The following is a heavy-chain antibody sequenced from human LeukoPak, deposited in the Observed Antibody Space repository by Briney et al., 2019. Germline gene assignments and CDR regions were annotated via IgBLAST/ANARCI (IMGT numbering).Heavy chain of an antibody. V-gene: IGHV4-59*02. CDR1: GGSVSSYY. D-gene: IGHD1-26*01. CDR3: ARDFKYSGSYGYYFDY. Sequence: SETLSLTCTVSGGSVSSYYWSWIRQPPGKGLEWIGYIYYSGSTNYNPSLKSRVTISVDTSKNQFSLKLSSVTAADTAVYYCARDFKYSGSYGYYFDYWGQGTLVTVSS. CDR2: IYYSGST. J-gene: IGHJ4*02.